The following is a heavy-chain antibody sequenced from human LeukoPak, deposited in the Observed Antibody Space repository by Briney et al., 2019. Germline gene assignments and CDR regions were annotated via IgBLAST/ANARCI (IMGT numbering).Heavy chain of an antibody. CDR1: GFTFSSYS. V-gene: IGHV3-21*01. D-gene: IGHD3-10*01. J-gene: IGHJ4*02. CDR2: ISSSSSYI. CDR3: ARELYGSGSYDY. Sequence: GGSLRLSCVASGFTFSSYSMNWVRQAPGKGLEWVSSISSSSSYIYYADSVKGRFTISRDNAKNSLYLQMNSLRAEDTAVYYCARELYGSGSYDYWGQGTLVTVSS.